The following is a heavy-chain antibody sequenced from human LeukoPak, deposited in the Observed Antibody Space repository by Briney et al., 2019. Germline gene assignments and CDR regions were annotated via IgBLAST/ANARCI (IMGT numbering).Heavy chain of an antibody. J-gene: IGHJ4*02. Sequence: PSETLPLTCTVSGGSISSYYWSWIRQPAGKGLEWIGRIYTSGSTNYNPSLKSRVTISVDTSKNQFSLKLSSVTAADTAVYYCARGRQQQLVLRDFDYWGQGTLVTVSS. D-gene: IGHD6-13*01. CDR3: ARGRQQQLVLRDFDY. CDR2: IYTSGST. V-gene: IGHV4-4*07. CDR1: GGSISSYY.